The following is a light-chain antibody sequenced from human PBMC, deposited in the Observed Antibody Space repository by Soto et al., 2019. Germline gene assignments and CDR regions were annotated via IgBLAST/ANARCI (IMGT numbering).Light chain of an antibody. CDR2: GAS. Sequence: VMKLSPAALSVSPGERATLSCRASQSVSSNLAWYQQKPGQAPRLLIYGASTRATGIPARFSGSGSGTEFTLTISSLQSEDFAVHYCQQYNNWLWTFGQGTKVDI. V-gene: IGKV3-15*01. J-gene: IGKJ1*01. CDR1: QSVSSN. CDR3: QQYNNWLWT.